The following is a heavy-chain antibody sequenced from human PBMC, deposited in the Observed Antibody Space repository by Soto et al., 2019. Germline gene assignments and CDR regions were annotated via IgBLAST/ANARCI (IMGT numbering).Heavy chain of an antibody. CDR3: ARGGDGSGSESVFDI. V-gene: IGHV1-69*04. CDR1: GGTFSTYP. D-gene: IGHD3-22*01. J-gene: IGHJ3*02. Sequence: SVKVSCKTSGGTFSTYPITWVRQAPGQGLEWMGRTIPILDITDYAQKFQGRVTITADKSTTTAYMELSSLKFEDTAFYYCARGGDGSGSESVFDIWGQGTMVTVSS. CDR2: TIPILDIT.